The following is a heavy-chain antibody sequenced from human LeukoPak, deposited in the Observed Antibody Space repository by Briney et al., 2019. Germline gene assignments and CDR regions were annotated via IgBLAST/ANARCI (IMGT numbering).Heavy chain of an antibody. CDR1: GGSISSSSYY. CDR2: IYYSGST. CDR3: GRGPFDY. Sequence: SETLSLTCTVSGGSISSSSYYWGWIRQPPGKGLEWIGSIYYSGSTYYNPSLKSRVAISVDTSKNQFSLKLSSVTAADTAVYYCGRGPFDYWGQGTLVTVSS. J-gene: IGHJ4*02. V-gene: IGHV4-39*01.